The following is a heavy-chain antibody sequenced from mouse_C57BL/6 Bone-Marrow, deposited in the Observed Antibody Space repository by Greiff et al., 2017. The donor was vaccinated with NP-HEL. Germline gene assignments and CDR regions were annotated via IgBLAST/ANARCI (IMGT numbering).Heavy chain of an antibody. J-gene: IGHJ2*01. CDR3: ASVNWDGGGFDY. CDR2: ISSGGSYT. Sequence: EVKLVESGGDLVKPGGSLKLSCAASGFTFSSYGMSWVRQTPDKRLEWVATISSGGSYTYYPDSVKGRFTISRDNAKNTLYLQMSSLKSEDTAMYYCASVNWDGGGFDYWGQGTTLTVSS. D-gene: IGHD4-1*02. V-gene: IGHV5-6*02. CDR1: GFTFSSYG.